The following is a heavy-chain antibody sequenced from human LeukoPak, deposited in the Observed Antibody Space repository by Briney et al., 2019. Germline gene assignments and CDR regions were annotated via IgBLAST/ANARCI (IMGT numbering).Heavy chain of an antibody. D-gene: IGHD3-10*01. Sequence: GGSLRLSCAASGFRFSDYWMTWVRQAPGQGLEWVANIKQDGSETSYVDSVKGRFTVSRDDAKNSLYLQMSSLGADDTAVYHCARGDYYGSIFFYYLDVWGKGTTVTV. V-gene: IGHV3-7*01. CDR2: IKQDGSET. CDR1: GFRFSDYW. CDR3: ARGDYYGSIFFYYLDV. J-gene: IGHJ6*03.